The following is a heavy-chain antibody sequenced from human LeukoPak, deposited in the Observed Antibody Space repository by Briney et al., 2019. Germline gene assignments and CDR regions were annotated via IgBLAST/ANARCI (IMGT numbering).Heavy chain of an antibody. V-gene: IGHV3-66*01. CDR3: ARDSGQATYYYDSSGEINDAFDI. J-gene: IGHJ3*02. Sequence: PGGSLRLSCAASGFTVSSNYMSWVRQAPGKGLEWVSVIYSGGSTYYADSVKGRFTISRDNSKNTLYLQMNSLRAEDTAVYYCARDSGQATYYYDSSGEINDAFDIWGQGTMVTVSS. CDR2: IYSGGST. D-gene: IGHD3-22*01. CDR1: GFTVSSNY.